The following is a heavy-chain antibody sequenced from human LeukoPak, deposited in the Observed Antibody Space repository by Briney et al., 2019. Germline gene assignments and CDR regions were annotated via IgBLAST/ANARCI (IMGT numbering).Heavy chain of an antibody. J-gene: IGHJ3*02. V-gene: IGHV3-30-3*01. D-gene: IGHD3-22*01. CDR1: GFTFSSYA. CDR2: ISYDGSNK. CDR3: ARGLGTMIVVVTPGVNDAFDI. Sequence: GGSLRLSCAASGFTFSSYAMHWVRQAPGKGLEWVAVISYDGSNKYYADFVKGRFTISRDNSKNTLYLQMNSLRAEDTAVYYCARGLGTMIVVVTPGVNDAFDIWGQGTMVTVSS.